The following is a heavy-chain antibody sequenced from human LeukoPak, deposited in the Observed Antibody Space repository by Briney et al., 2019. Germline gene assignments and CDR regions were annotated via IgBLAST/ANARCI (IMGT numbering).Heavy chain of an antibody. V-gene: IGHV5-51*01. Sequence: GESLKISCKGSGYSFTSYWIGWVRPMPGKGLEWMGIIYPGDSDTRYSPSFQGQVTISADKSISTAYLQWSSLKASDTAMYYCARAPSGIAAADNWFDPWGQGTLVTVSS. CDR3: ARAPSGIAAADNWFDP. J-gene: IGHJ5*02. CDR2: IYPGDSDT. D-gene: IGHD6-13*01. CDR1: GYSFTSYW.